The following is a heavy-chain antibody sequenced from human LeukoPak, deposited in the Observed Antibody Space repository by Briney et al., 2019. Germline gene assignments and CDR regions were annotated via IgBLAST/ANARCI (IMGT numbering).Heavy chain of an antibody. CDR3: ARDRDAMVRGVIIWGGWFDP. J-gene: IGHJ5*02. CDR1: GGSISSYY. CDR2: IYTSGST. V-gene: IGHV4-4*07. Sequence: PSETLSLTCTVSGGSISSYYWSWIRQPAGKGLEWIGRIYTSGSTNYNPSLKSRVTMSVDTPKNQFSLKLSSVTAADTAVYYCARDRDAMVRGVIIWGGWFDPWGQGTLVTVSS. D-gene: IGHD3-10*01.